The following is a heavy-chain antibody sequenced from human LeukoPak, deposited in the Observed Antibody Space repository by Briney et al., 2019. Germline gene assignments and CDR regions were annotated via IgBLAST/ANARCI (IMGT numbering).Heavy chain of an antibody. CDR1: GGSISSGGYY. CDR3: ARDLVVVPARFGMDV. CDR2: IYYSGST. J-gene: IGHJ6*02. Sequence: PSETLSLTCTVSGGSISSGGYYWSWIRQHPGKGLEWIGYIYYSGSTYYNPSLKSRVTISVDTSKNQFSLKLSSETAADTAVYYCARDLVVVPARFGMDVWGQGTTVTVSS. D-gene: IGHD2-2*01. V-gene: IGHV4-31*03.